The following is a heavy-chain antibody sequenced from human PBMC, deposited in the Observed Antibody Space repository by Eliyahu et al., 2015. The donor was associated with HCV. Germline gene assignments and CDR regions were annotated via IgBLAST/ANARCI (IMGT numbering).Heavy chain of an antibody. Sequence: EVQLVESGGGLVKPGGSLRLSCAASGFXFGSYXXXWVRQAPGKGLEWVSSISSSSSYIYYADSVKGRFTISRDNAKNSLYLQMNSLRAEDTAVYYCARDRYRITIFGVDVYYYYYGMDVWGQGTTVTVSS. D-gene: IGHD3-3*01. CDR2: ISSSSSYI. V-gene: IGHV3-21*01. CDR1: GFXFGSYX. J-gene: IGHJ6*02. CDR3: ARDRYRITIFGVDVYYYYYGMDV.